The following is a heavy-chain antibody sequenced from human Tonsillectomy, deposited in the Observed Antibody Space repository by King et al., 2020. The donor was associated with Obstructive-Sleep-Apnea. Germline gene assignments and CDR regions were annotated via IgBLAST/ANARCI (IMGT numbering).Heavy chain of an antibody. D-gene: IGHD4-23*01. CDR2: ISSSSSYI. CDR1: GFTFRSYN. J-gene: IGHJ5*02. CDR3: ARDARDGGSKLES. Sequence: VQLVESGGGLVKPGESLRLSCAASGFTFRSYNINWVRQAPGRGLEWVSSISSSSSYIFYADSVKGRFTISRDNVKNSLYLQMNSLTAEDTAVYYCARDARDGGSKLESWGQGTLVTVSS. V-gene: IGHV3-21*01.